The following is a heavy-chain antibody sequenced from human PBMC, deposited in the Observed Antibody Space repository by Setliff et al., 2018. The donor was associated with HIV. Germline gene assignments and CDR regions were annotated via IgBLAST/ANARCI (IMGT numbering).Heavy chain of an antibody. D-gene: IGHD7-27*01. CDR2: IYPDSNNI. J-gene: IGHJ4*02. CDR1: GFTFSDYP. Sequence: GGSLRLSCAASGFTFSDYPMNWVRQAPGKGLEWVSHIYPDSNNIDYTDSVKGRFTSSRDNAKNSLYLQMNSLRAEDAAVYYCATDLHWAFDYWGQGSLVTVSS. V-gene: IGHV3-48*01. CDR3: ATDLHWAFDY.